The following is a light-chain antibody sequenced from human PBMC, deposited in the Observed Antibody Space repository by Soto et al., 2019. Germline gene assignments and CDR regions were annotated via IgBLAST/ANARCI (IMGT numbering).Light chain of an antibody. CDR1: QSIRNW. CDR3: QQYQTYST. Sequence: DIQMTQSPSTLSASVGDRVTITCRASQSIRNWLAWYQDKPGKAPKLLIYGASSLESGVPSRFSGSGSGTEFTLTIGGLQPDDFATYFCQQYQTYSTFGQGTRLDIK. V-gene: IGKV1-5*01. J-gene: IGKJ5*01. CDR2: GAS.